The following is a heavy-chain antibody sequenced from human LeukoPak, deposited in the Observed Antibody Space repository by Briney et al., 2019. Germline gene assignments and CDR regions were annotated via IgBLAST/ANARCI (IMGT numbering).Heavy chain of an antibody. CDR3: AKAFYDFWSGYYVDAFDI. CDR2: ISGSGRTT. V-gene: IGHV3-23*01. D-gene: IGHD3-3*01. CDR1: GFTFSSSA. Sequence: GGSLRLSCAASGFTFSSSAMSWVRQAPGKGLEWVSTISGSGRTTYYADSVKGRFTISRDNSKNTLYLQMNSLRAEDTAVYYCAKAFYDFWSGYYVDAFDIWGQGTMVTVSS. J-gene: IGHJ3*02.